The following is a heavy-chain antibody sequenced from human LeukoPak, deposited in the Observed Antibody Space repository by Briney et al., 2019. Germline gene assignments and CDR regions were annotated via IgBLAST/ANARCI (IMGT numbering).Heavy chain of an antibody. D-gene: IGHD3-10*01. CDR3: AKDFGSGSYGRTAGFSMFDY. CDR1: GFTFSSYS. J-gene: IGHJ4*02. Sequence: GGSLRLSCAASGFTFSSYSMNWVCQAPGKGLEWASSISSSSSYIYYADSVKGRFTISRDNAKNSLYLQTNSLRAEDTALYYCAKDFGSGSYGRTAGFSMFDYWGQGTLVTVSS. V-gene: IGHV3-21*04. CDR2: ISSSSSYI.